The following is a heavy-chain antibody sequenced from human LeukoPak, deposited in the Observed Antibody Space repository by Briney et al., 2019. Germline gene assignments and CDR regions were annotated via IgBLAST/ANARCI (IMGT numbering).Heavy chain of an antibody. V-gene: IGHV3-74*01. J-gene: IGHJ5*02. Sequence: GGSLRLSCAASGFTFSSYWMHWVRQAPGKGLVWVSRINRDGSSTSYADSVKGRFTISRDNAKNTLYLQMNSLRAEDTAVYYCARDLIAGLDPWGQGTLVTVSS. CDR2: INRDGSST. CDR1: GFTFSSYW. CDR3: ARDLIAGLDP. D-gene: IGHD6-13*01.